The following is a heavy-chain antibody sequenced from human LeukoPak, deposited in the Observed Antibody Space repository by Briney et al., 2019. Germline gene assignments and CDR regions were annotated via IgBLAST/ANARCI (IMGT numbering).Heavy chain of an antibody. J-gene: IGHJ4*02. D-gene: IGHD1-26*01. CDR1: GFTFSSYA. Sequence: GGSLRLSCAASGFTFSSYAMSWVRQAPGKGPEWVSHISSSSSIIYYADSVKGRFTISRDNAKNTLYLQMNSLRAEDTAVYYCARAEWELLPFDYWGQGTLVTVSS. CDR3: ARAEWELLPFDY. CDR2: ISSSSSII. V-gene: IGHV3-48*01.